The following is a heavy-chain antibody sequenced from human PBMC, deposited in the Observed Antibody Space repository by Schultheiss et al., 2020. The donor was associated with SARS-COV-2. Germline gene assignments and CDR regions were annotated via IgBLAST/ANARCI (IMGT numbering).Heavy chain of an antibody. CDR1: GGPFSGYY. J-gene: IGHJ4*02. V-gene: IGHV4-34*01. CDR3: AREGIPCARGYYFDN. D-gene: IGHD2-2*01. CDR2: INHSGNT. Sequence: SETLSLTCAVYGGPFSGYYWSWIRQPPGKGLEWIGEINHSGNTHYNASLKSRVTISVDTSKNQFSLKVTSVTAADTAVYYCAREGIPCARGYYFDNWGQGTLVTVSS.